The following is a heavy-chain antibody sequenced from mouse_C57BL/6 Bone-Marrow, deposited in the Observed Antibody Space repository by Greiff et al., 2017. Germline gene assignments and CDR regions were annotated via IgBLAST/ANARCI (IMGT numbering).Heavy chain of an antibody. J-gene: IGHJ1*03. Sequence: EVQVVESGPGLVKPSQSLSLTCSVTGYSITSGYYWNWIRQFPGNKLEWMGYISYDGSNNYHPSLKNRISITRDTSKNQFFLKLNSVTTEDTATYYCARNYYGSSPWYFDVWGTGTTVTVSS. CDR3: ARNYYGSSPWYFDV. D-gene: IGHD1-1*01. V-gene: IGHV3-6*01. CDR2: ISYDGSN. CDR1: GYSITSGYY.